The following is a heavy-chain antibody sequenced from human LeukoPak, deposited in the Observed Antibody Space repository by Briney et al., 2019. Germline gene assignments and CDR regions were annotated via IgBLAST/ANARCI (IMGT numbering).Heavy chain of an antibody. CDR2: INSDGSDT. Sequence: GGSLRLSCAASGFTFSSYWMHWVRQAPGKGLVWVSRINSDGSDTTYADSVKGRFTISRDNAKNTLYLQMNSLRAEDTAVYYCARLQGYYDSSGYAPGYFQHWGQGTLVTVSS. CDR1: GFTFSSYW. CDR3: ARLQGYYDSSGYAPGYFQH. D-gene: IGHD3-22*01. J-gene: IGHJ1*01. V-gene: IGHV3-74*01.